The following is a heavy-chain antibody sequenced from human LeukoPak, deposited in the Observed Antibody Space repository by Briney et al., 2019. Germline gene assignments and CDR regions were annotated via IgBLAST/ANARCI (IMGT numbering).Heavy chain of an antibody. J-gene: IGHJ4*02. CDR3: AKDQEGHSYGSYFDY. V-gene: IGHV3-33*06. Sequence: GGSLRLSCAASGFTFSSYGMHWVRQAPGKGLEWVAVIWYDGSNKYYADSVKGRFTISRDNSKNTLYLQMNSLRAEDTAVYYCAKDQEGHSYGSYFDYWGQGTLVTVSS. CDR1: GFTFSSYG. D-gene: IGHD5-18*01. CDR2: IWYDGSNK.